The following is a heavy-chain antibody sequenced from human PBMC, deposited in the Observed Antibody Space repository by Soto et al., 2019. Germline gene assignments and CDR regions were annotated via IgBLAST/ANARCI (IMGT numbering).Heavy chain of an antibody. CDR3: ARGHSTDCSNGVCSFFYNHEMDV. V-gene: IGHV1-2*04. CDR1: GYSFTEYH. CDR2: INPKSGGT. J-gene: IGHJ6*02. Sequence: ASVKVSCKASGYSFTEYHIHWVRQAPGQGLDCLGRINPKSGGTSTAQKFQGWVTMTRDRSISTVYMELTRLRSDDTAVYFCARGHSTDCSNGVCSFFYNHEMDVWGQGTTVTVSS. D-gene: IGHD2-8*01.